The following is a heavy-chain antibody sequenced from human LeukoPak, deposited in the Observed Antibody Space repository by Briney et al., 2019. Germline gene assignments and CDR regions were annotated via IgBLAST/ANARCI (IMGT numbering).Heavy chain of an antibody. CDR3: ASIAVAGTRVNTIDY. CDR1: GGSISSYY. D-gene: IGHD6-19*01. V-gene: IGHV4-4*07. CDR2: IYTSGST. J-gene: IGHJ4*02. Sequence: PSETLSLTCTVSGGSISSYYWSWIRQPAGKGLEWIGRIYTSGSTNYNPSLKSRVTMSVDTSKNQFSLKLSSVTAADTAVYYCASIAVAGTRVNTIDYWGQGTLVTVSS.